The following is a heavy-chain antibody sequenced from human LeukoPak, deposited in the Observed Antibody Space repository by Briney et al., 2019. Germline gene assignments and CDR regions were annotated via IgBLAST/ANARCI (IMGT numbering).Heavy chain of an antibody. V-gene: IGHV3-53*01. D-gene: IGHD6-13*01. CDR1: GFTVSDKY. CDR2: IYSGGFT. CDR3: ARITAVGAFDQ. Sequence: PGGSLRLSCAASGFTVSDKYMSWVRQAPGKGLEWVSVIYSGGFTYYADFVKSRFTISRDNSKNTVYLQMNSLRAEDTAVYYCARITAVGAFDQWGQGTLVTVSS. J-gene: IGHJ4*02.